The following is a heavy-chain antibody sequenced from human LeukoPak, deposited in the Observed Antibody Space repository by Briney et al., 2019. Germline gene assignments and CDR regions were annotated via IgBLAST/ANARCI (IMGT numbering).Heavy chain of an antibody. Sequence: GGSLRLSCAASGFTFSRYWMHWVRQAPGKGLVWVSRISTDGSSTSYADSVKGRFTISRDNGKNTLYLQMNSLRAEDTAVYYFASYLSSIHSGMDGWGQGTTVTVSS. J-gene: IGHJ6*02. CDR2: ISTDGSST. CDR3: ASYLSSIHSGMDG. CDR1: GFTFSRYW. V-gene: IGHV3-74*01. D-gene: IGHD2/OR15-2a*01.